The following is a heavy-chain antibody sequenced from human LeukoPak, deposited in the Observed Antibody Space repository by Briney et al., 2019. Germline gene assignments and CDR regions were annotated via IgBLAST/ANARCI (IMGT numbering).Heavy chain of an antibody. J-gene: IGHJ6*03. D-gene: IGHD1-26*01. Sequence: ASVKVSCKASGGTFSRFPISWVRQAPGQGLEWMGRVIPFFGTANYAQKFQGRVTITTDESTSTAYMELSSLRSEDTAVYYCASGSYYIHYYYYMDVWGKGTTVTVSS. V-gene: IGHV1-69*05. CDR3: ASGSYYIHYYYYMDV. CDR2: VIPFFGTA. CDR1: GGTFSRFP.